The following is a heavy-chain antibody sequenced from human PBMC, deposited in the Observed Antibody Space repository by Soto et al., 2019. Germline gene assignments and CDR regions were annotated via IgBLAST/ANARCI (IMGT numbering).Heavy chain of an antibody. V-gene: IGHV4-59*01. CDR1: GGSISSYY. CDR3: ARDRGKLYYYYYGMDV. Sequence: SETLSLTCTVSGGSISSYYWSWIRQPPGKGLEWIGYIYYSGSTNYNPSLKSRVTISVDTSKNQFSLKLSSVTAADTAVYYCARDRGKLYYYYYGMDVWGQGTTVTVSS. D-gene: IGHD2-15*01. J-gene: IGHJ6*02. CDR2: IYYSGST.